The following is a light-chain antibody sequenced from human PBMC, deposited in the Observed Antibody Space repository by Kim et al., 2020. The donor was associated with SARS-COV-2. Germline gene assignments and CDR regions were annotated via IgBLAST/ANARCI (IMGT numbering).Light chain of an antibody. V-gene: IGLV10-54*04. Sequence: QTATLTCSGNRDYVGTQGQAWLQQHQGQPPNLVSYSTNNRPSGISERFSASRSGNTASLTITGLQPEDEADYYCSAWDNSLSVWVFGGGTQLNVL. CDR2: STN. J-gene: IGLJ3*02. CDR3: SAWDNSLSVWV. CDR1: RDYVGTQG.